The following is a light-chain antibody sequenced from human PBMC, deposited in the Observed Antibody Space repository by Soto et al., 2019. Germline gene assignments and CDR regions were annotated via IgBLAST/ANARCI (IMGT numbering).Light chain of an antibody. CDR2: DAS. CDR3: QHFGGTTFT. Sequence: EIVLTQSPATLSLSPVEIATLSCWASQSVSTYLTWYQQKPGQAPRLLIYDASNRAIGIPARFSGSGSGTHFTLTISRLEPGDFAVYYCQHFGGTTFTFGQGTRLEIK. J-gene: IGKJ5*01. V-gene: IGKV3-11*01. CDR1: QSVSTY.